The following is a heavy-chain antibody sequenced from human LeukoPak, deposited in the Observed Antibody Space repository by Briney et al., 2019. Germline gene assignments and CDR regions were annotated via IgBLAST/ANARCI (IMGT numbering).Heavy chain of an antibody. V-gene: IGHV4-38-2*02. D-gene: IGHD3-3*01. CDR2: IYHSGST. CDR3: ARDGKAYYDFWSGYSFNYYMDV. Sequence: PSETLSLTCTVSGYSISSGFYWGWIRQPPGQGLEWIGSIYHSGSTYYNPSLESRVTISVDTSKNQFSLKLSSVTAADTAVYYCARDGKAYYDFWSGYSFNYYMDVWGKGTTVTVSS. J-gene: IGHJ6*03. CDR1: GYSISSGFY.